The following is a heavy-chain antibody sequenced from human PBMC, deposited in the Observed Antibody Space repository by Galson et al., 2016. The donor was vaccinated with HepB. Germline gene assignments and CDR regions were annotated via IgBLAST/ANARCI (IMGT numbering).Heavy chain of an antibody. Sequence: SLRLSCAGSGFTFTNHWMHWARQAPGKGLVWVSHIDVDGGTTTYADAVKGRFTISRDNVKNTLYLEMNSLRAEDTAVYYCARDGYLAFDVWGQGTMVTVSS. D-gene: IGHD6-13*01. CDR1: GFTFTNHW. J-gene: IGHJ3*01. CDR3: ARDGYLAFDV. V-gene: IGHV3-74*01. CDR2: IDVDGGTT.